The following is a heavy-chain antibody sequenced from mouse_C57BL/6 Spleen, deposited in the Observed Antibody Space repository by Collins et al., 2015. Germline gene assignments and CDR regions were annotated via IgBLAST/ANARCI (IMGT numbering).Heavy chain of an antibody. CDR1: GYTFTDYN. J-gene: IGHJ3*01. Sequence: VQLQQPGAELVKPGASVKMSCKASGYTFTDYNMHWVKQSHGKSLEWIGYINPNNGGTSYNQKFKGKATLTVNKSSSTAYMELRSLTSEDSAVYYCAREASYYSNSWFAYWGQGTLVTVSA. CDR3: AREASYYSNSWFAY. D-gene: IGHD2-5*01. CDR2: INPNNGGT. V-gene: IGHV1-22*01.